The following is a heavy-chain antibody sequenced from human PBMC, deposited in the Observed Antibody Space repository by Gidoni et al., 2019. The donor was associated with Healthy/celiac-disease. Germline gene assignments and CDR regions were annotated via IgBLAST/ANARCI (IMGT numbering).Heavy chain of an antibody. CDR3: ASDVLMVYAPTTGPSPPPYYGMDV. Sequence: QVQLVQSGAEVKKPGSSVKVSCKASGGTFSSYAISWVRQAPGQGLEWMGGIIPIFGTANYAQKFQGRVTITADESTSTAYMGLSSLRSEDTAVYYCASDVLMVYAPTTGPSPPPYYGMDVWGQGTTVTVSS. CDR2: IIPIFGTA. J-gene: IGHJ6*02. D-gene: IGHD2-8*01. CDR1: GGTFSSYA. V-gene: IGHV1-69*01.